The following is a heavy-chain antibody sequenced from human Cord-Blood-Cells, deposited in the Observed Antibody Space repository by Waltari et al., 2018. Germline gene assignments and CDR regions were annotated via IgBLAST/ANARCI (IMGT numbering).Heavy chain of an antibody. CDR1: GGSISSSSYY. J-gene: IGHJ4*02. D-gene: IGHD3-9*01. CDR2: IYYSGST. CDR3: ASYGSELRYFD. Sequence: QLQLQESGPGLVKPSETLSLTCTVSGGSISSSSYYWGWIRQPPGKGLERIGSIYYSGSTYYNPSLKSRVTISVDTSKNQFSLKLSSVTAADTAVYYCASYGSELRYFDWGQGTLVTVSS. V-gene: IGHV4-39*01.